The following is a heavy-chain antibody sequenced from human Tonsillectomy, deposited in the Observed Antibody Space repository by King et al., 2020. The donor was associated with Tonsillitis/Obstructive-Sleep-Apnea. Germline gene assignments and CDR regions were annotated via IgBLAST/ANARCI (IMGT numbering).Heavy chain of an antibody. CDR3: ARQVAGTYYYYYHGLDV. J-gene: IGHJ6*02. V-gene: IGHV5-10-1*03. CDR2: IDPSDSYS. D-gene: IGHD6-19*01. CDR1: GYSFTSYW. Sequence: QLVQSGAEVKKPGESLRISCKGSGYSFTSYWITWVRQMPGKGLEWIGRIDPSDSYSDYSPSFQGHVTISADKSISTAYLQWGSLKASDTAMYYCARQVAGTYYYYYHGLDVWAQGTTVIVSS.